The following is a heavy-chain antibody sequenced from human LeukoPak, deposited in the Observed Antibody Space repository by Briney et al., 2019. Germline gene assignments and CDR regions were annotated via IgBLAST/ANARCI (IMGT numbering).Heavy chain of an antibody. CDR1: GSSISSGDYY. J-gene: IGHJ3*02. CDR3: ARVEYSGSWSAFDI. V-gene: IGHV4-30-4*08. Sequence: SQTLSLTCTVSGSSISSGDYYWSWIRQPPGKGLEWIGYIYYSGSTYHNPSLKSRVTISVDTSKNQFSLKLSSVSAADTAVYYCARVEYSGSWSAFDIWGQGTMLTVSS. CDR2: IYYSGST. D-gene: IGHD6-13*01.